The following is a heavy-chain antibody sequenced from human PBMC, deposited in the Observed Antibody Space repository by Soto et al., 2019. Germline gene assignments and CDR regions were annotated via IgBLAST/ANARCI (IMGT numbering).Heavy chain of an antibody. J-gene: IGHJ4*02. Sequence: GGSLRLSCAASGFTFSSYAMSWVRQAPGNGLEWVSAISGSGGSTYYADSVKGRFTISRDNSKNTLYLQMNSLGAEDTAVYYCAKVGSGWYKSHFDYWGQGTLVTVSS. CDR1: GFTFSSYA. V-gene: IGHV3-23*01. D-gene: IGHD6-19*01. CDR2: ISGSGGST. CDR3: AKVGSGWYKSHFDY.